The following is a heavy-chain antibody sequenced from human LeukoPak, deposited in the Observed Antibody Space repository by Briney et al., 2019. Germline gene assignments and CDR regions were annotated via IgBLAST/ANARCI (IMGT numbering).Heavy chain of an antibody. Sequence: SVKVSCKASGYSFSDYYIHWVRQAPGQGLEWMGRIIPILGIANCAQKFQGRVTITADKSTSTAYMELSSLRSEDTAVYYCARDFRYCSGGSCLTSFDPWGQGTLVTVSS. V-gene: IGHV1-69*04. CDR1: GYSFSDYY. D-gene: IGHD2-15*01. CDR2: IIPILGIA. J-gene: IGHJ5*02. CDR3: ARDFRYCSGGSCLTSFDP.